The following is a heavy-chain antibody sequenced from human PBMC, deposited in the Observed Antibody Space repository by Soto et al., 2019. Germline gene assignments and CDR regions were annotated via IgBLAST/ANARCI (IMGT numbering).Heavy chain of an antibody. V-gene: IGHV1-46*03. CDR2: INPSGGST. CDR1: GYTFTSYY. Sequence: ASVKVSCKASGYTFTSYYMHWVRQAPGQGLEWMGIINPSGGSTSYAQKFQGRVTMTRDTSTSTVYMELSSLRSEDTAVYYCARDFYYYGSGSYPPDAFDIWGQGTMVTVSS. CDR3: ARDFYYYGSGSYPPDAFDI. D-gene: IGHD3-10*01. J-gene: IGHJ3*02.